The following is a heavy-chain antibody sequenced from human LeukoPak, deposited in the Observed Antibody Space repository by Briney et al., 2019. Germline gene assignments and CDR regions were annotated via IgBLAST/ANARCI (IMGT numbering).Heavy chain of an antibody. Sequence: SETLSLTCTVSGGSVSSSTYYWGWIRQPPGKALEWIGCIYYSGSTYYNPSLKSRVTISVDTSKNQFSLRLSSVTAADTAVYYCARDAYCSSTSCYFVGFDYWGQGTLVTVSS. J-gene: IGHJ4*02. CDR2: IYYSGST. D-gene: IGHD2-2*01. CDR3: ARDAYCSSTSCYFVGFDY. CDR1: GGSVSSSTYY. V-gene: IGHV4-39*07.